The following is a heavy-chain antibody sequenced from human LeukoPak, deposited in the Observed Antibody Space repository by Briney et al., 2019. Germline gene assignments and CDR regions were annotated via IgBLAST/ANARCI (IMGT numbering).Heavy chain of an antibody. V-gene: IGHV3-48*01. J-gene: IGHJ4*02. CDR1: GGSISSYY. CDR3: TRRFDY. Sequence: ETLSLTCTVSGGSISSYYWSWIRQPPGKGLEWVSYIDTGTSTIYYADSVKGRFTISKDNAKNSLYLQMNSLRTEDTAVYYCTRRFDYWGQGTLVTVSS. CDR2: IDTGTSTI.